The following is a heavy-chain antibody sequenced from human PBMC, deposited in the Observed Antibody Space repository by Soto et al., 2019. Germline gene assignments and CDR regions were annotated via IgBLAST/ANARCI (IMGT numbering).Heavy chain of an antibody. CDR2: TDGSGEER. CDR1: GFTFSSCA. V-gene: IGHV3-23*01. J-gene: IGHJ4*02. Sequence: EVQVLESGGGLVQPGGSLRLSCAASGFTFSSCAMSWVRQAPGKGLEWVSGTDGSGEERYYAGSVKGRFTISRDKSKNTLSLQMNSLRVEDTAVYYCAKESYNRRTDFDSWGQGTLVTVSS. CDR3: AKESYNRRTDFDS. D-gene: IGHD3-10*01.